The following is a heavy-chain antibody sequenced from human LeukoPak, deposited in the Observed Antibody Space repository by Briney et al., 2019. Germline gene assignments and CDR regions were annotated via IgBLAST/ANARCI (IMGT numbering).Heavy chain of an antibody. D-gene: IGHD4-17*01. J-gene: IGHJ4*02. Sequence: SETLSLTCTVSGGSISGSSYYRGWVRQPPGKGLEWIGSIVYSGTTHYDPSLKSRVTISVDTSKSQFSLRLSSVTAADTAIYYCARDFGDHRIDYWGQGTLVTVSS. CDR3: ARDFGDHRIDY. CDR1: GGSISGSSYY. CDR2: IVYSGTT. V-gene: IGHV4-39*01.